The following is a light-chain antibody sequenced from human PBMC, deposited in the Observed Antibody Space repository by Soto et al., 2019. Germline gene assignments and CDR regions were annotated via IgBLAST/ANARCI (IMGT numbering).Light chain of an antibody. CDR1: GSNIGNNP. CDR3: ATLADGLDGAL. Sequence: QSVLTQPPSASATPGQEVTISCSGGGSNIGNNPVNWYQQLPGTAPKLLIYKDNHRPSGVPDRFSASKSGTSASLVISGLLSDDDADYFCATLADGLDGALFGGGTK. CDR2: KDN. J-gene: IGLJ2*01. V-gene: IGLV1-44*01.